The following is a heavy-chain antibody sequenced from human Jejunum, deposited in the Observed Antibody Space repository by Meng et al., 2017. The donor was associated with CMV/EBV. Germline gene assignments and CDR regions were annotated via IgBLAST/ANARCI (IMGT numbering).Heavy chain of an antibody. CDR1: FSRSV. CDR2: ISGPGYST. V-gene: IGHV3-23*01. D-gene: IGHD5-12*01. J-gene: IGHJ6*02. Sequence: FSRSVLSWVRQAPGKGLEWVAAISGPGYSTYYAPSVKGRFTISRDNSNNTLFLQMNFLRVEDAATYFCAKGQDTPGFHPSYYGLDVWGQGTTVTVSS. CDR3: AKGQDTPGFHPSYYGLDV.